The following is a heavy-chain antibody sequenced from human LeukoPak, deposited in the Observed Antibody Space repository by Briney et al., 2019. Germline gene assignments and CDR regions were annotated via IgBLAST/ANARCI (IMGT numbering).Heavy chain of an antibody. Sequence: SETLSLTCTVSGGSMSSYYWSWIRQPPGKGLEWIGYIYYSGSTKYNPSLKSRVTISVDTSKNQFSLKLTSVTAAETAVYYCSRESGAFSPFGYWGQGTLVTVSS. V-gene: IGHV4-59*12. J-gene: IGHJ4*02. CDR3: SRESGAFSPFGY. CDR2: IYYSGST. D-gene: IGHD1-26*01. CDR1: GGSMSSYY.